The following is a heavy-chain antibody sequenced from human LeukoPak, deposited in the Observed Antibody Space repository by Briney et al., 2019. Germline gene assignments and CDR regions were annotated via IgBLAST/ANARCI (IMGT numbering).Heavy chain of an antibody. J-gene: IGHJ4*02. Sequence: ASVNVSCKASGGTFISYAISWVRQAPGQGLEGMGGIIPIFGTANYAQKFHGRVTITADESTSTAYMELSSLRSEETAVYYCAKAVAGYFGYWGQGTPVTASS. CDR2: IIPIFGTA. V-gene: IGHV1-69*01. CDR1: GGTFISYA. D-gene: IGHD6-19*01. CDR3: AKAVAGYFGY.